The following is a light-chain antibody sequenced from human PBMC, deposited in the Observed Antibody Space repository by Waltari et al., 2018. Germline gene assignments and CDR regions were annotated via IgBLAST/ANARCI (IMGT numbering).Light chain of an antibody. J-gene: IGLJ2*01. CDR3: CPFAGTATVV. CDR1: SSDVGGYNF. Sequence: QSALTQPRSVSGSPGQSVTISCTGTSSDVGGYNFVSWYQHHPGKAPKLIIYDVSKRPAGVPDRFPGSKSGNTASLTISGLQAEDEADYYCCPFAGTATVVFGGGTKLTVL. CDR2: DVS. V-gene: IGLV2-11*01.